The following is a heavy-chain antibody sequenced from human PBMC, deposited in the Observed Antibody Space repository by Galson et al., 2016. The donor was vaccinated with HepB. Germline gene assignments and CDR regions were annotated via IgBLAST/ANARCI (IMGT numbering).Heavy chain of an antibody. D-gene: IGHD2/OR15-2a*01. J-gene: IGHJ3*01. CDR3: ARFYECFDL. Sequence: SLRLSCAASGFTFSTYWMTWVRQAPGKGLEWVANIKQDGTEKYYVDSVKGRFTISRDNGKNTLYLQMSSLRAEDTAVYYCARFYECFDLWGQGTMVTVSS. CDR2: IKQDGTEK. CDR1: GFTFSTYW. V-gene: IGHV3-7*03.